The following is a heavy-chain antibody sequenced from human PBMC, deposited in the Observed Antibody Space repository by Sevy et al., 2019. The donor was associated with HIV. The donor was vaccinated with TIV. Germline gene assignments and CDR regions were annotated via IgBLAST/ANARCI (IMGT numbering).Heavy chain of an antibody. CDR2: ISYDGSNK. CDR1: GFTFSSYA. Sequence: GGSLRLSCAASGFTFSSYAMHWVRQAPGKGLEWVAVISYDGSNKYYADSVKGRFTISRDNSKNTLYLQMNSLRAEETAVYYCARDRGLVRGGNSLFYYYYGMDVWGQGTTVTVSS. CDR3: ARDRGLVRGGNSLFYYYYGMDV. J-gene: IGHJ6*02. D-gene: IGHD2-21*02. V-gene: IGHV3-30-3*01.